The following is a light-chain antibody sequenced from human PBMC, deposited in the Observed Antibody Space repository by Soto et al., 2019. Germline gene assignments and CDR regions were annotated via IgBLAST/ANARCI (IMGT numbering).Light chain of an antibody. J-gene: IGLJ2*01. V-gene: IGLV1-51*01. CDR1: SSNLDNNF. CDR2: DNN. Sequence: QSVLTHPPSVSAAPGQKVIISCSGSSSNLDNNFVSWYQQLPGTAPKLLIFDNNKRPSGIPDRFSGSKSGTSATLGITGLQTGDEADYYCVAWDTSLTTTVLFGGGTKLTVL. CDR3: VAWDTSLTTTVL.